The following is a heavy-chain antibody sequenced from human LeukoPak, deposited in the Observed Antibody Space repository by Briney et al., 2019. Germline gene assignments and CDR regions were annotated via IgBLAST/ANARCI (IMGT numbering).Heavy chain of an antibody. Sequence: ASVKVSCKASGYTFTSYGISWVRQAPGQGLEWMGWISAYNGNTNYAQKLQGRVTMTTDTSTSTAYMELRSLRSDDTAVYYCARDLGVLSTYYYYGMDVWGQGTTVTVSS. CDR1: GYTFTSYG. J-gene: IGHJ6*02. D-gene: IGHD1-26*01. CDR2: ISAYNGNT. V-gene: IGHV1-18*01. CDR3: ARDLGVLSTYYYYGMDV.